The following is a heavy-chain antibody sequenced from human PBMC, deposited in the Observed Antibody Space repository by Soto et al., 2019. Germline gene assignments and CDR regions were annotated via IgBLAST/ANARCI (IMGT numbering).Heavy chain of an antibody. CDR1: GYTFTSYD. CDR3: ARAGQWGYYYDSGYFDY. Sequence: ASVKVSCKASGYTFTSYDINWVRQATGQGLEWMGWMNSNSGNTGYAQKFQGRVTMTRNTSISTAYMELSSLRSEDTAVYYCARAGQWGYYYDSGYFDYCGQGTLVTVSS. J-gene: IGHJ4*02. CDR2: MNSNSGNT. V-gene: IGHV1-8*01. D-gene: IGHD3-22*01.